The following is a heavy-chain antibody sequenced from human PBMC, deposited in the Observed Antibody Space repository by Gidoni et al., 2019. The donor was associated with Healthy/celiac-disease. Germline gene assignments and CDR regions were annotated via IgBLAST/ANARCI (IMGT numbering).Heavy chain of an antibody. CDR2: ISSSSSYI. CDR1: GFTFSSYS. V-gene: IGHV3-21*01. CDR3: AREGRVAAAGNWFDP. D-gene: IGHD6-13*01. Sequence: EVQLVESGGGLVKPGGSLRLSCAASGFTFSSYSMNWVRQAPGKGLEWVSSISSSSSYIYYADSVKGRFTISRDNAKNSLYLQMNSLRAEDTAVYYCAREGRVAAAGNWFDPWGQGTLVTVSS. J-gene: IGHJ5*02.